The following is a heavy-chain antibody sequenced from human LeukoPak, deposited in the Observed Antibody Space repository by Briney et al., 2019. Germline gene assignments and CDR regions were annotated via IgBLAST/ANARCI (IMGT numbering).Heavy chain of an antibody. CDR3: AKWGAALTIVVMVRDAFDI. D-gene: IGHD3-22*01. CDR1: GFTFSSYA. Sequence: GGSLRLSCAASGFTFSSYAMSWVRQAPGKGLEWVSAISGGGGSTYYADSVKGRFTISRDNSKNTLYLQMNSLRAEDTAVYYCAKWGAALTIVVMVRDAFDIWGQGTMVTVSS. V-gene: IGHV3-23*01. J-gene: IGHJ3*02. CDR2: ISGGGGST.